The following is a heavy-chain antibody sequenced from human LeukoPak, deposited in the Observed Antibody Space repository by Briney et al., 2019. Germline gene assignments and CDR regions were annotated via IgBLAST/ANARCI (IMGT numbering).Heavy chain of an antibody. V-gene: IGHV3-23*01. CDR3: ARDRGAVAALIHY. D-gene: IGHD6-19*01. CDR1: GFTFSSYA. CDR2: ISCSGGST. Sequence: GGSLRLSCAASGFTFSSYAMSWVRQAPGKGREWVSAISCSGGSTFYADPEKGLFTIPRDNSKNTLYLKMNSLRAEDTAIYHCARDRGAVAALIHYWGQGTLVTVSS. J-gene: IGHJ4*02.